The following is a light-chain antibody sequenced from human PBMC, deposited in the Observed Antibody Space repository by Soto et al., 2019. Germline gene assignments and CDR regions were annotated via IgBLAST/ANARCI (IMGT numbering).Light chain of an antibody. J-gene: IGKJ1*01. CDR3: QQYGSSPWT. CDR1: QSVSSSY. Sequence: VVLTQSPATLSLSPGERATLSCRASQSVSSSYLAWYQQKPGQAPRLFIYGASSRATGIPDRFSGSGSGTEFTLTISRLEPEDFAVYYCQQYGSSPWTFGPGTKVDIK. CDR2: GAS. V-gene: IGKV3-20*01.